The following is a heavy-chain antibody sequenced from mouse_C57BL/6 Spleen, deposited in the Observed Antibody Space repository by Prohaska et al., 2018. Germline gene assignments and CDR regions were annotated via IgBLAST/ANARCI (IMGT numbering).Heavy chain of an antibody. Sequence: QVQLQQPGAELVKPGASVKMSCKASGYTFTSYWITWVKQRPGQGLAWLGDIYPGIGSTNYNEKFKSKATRTVDTSSSTAYMQRSSLTSEDSAVYYCARDDYDGAMDYWGQGTSVTVSS. CDR3: ARDDYDGAMDY. D-gene: IGHD2-4*01. J-gene: IGHJ4*01. CDR1: GYTFTSYW. CDR2: IYPGIGST. V-gene: IGHV1-55*01.